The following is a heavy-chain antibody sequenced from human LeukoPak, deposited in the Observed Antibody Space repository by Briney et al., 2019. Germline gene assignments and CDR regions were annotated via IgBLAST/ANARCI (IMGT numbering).Heavy chain of an antibody. J-gene: IGHJ4*02. V-gene: IGHV4-34*01. CDR1: GGSFSGYY. CDR3: ARVGYYYDSSGYPFDY. CDR2: INHSGST. Sequence: PSETLSLTCAVYGGSFSGYYWSWIRQPPGKGLEWMGEINHSGSTNYNPSLKRRVTISVDTSKNQFSLKLSSVTAADTAVYYCARVGYYYDSSGYPFDYWGQGTLVTVSS. D-gene: IGHD3-22*01.